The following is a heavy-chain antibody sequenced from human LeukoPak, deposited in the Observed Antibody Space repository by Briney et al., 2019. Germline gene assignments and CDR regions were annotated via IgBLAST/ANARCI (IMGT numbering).Heavy chain of an antibody. J-gene: IGHJ5*02. CDR2: ISSSSSYI. D-gene: IGHD6-19*01. CDR1: GFTFSSYS. V-gene: IGHV3-21*01. Sequence: GGSLRLSCAASGFTFSSYSMNWVRQAPGNGLEWVSSISSSSSYIYYADSVKGRFTISRDNAKNSLYLQMNSLRAEDTAVYYCARDKGGSGFDPWGQGTLVTVSS. CDR3: ARDKGGSGFDP.